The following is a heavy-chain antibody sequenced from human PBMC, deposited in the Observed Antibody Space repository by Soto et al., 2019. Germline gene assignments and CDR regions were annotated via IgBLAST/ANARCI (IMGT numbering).Heavy chain of an antibody. D-gene: IGHD3-10*01. Sequence: GGSLRLSCEASGFTISDYDMSWIRQAPGKGLEWVSYISSVGTTTYYAASVKGRFSISMNNAKNSLYLQKNSLRAEDTAVYFCAKDQEGSGSHWLGYSYYSMDVWGQGTTVTVSS. V-gene: IGHV3-11*01. CDR1: GFTISDYD. J-gene: IGHJ6*02. CDR3: AKDQEGSGSHWLGYSYYSMDV. CDR2: ISSVGTTT.